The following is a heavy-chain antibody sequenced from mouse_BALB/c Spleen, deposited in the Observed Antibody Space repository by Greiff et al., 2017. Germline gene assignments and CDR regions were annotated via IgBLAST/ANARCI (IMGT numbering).Heavy chain of an antibody. CDR2: IYPGNSDT. Sequence: DVQLQESGTVLARPGASVKMSCKASGYTFTSYWMHWVKQRPGQGLEWIGAIYPGNSDTSYNQKFKGKAKLTAVTSTSTAYMELSSLTNEDSAVYYCTREGITTVVAEGFAYWGQGTLVTVSA. J-gene: IGHJ3*01. CDR3: TREGITTVVAEGFAY. V-gene: IGHV1-5*01. D-gene: IGHD1-1*01. CDR1: GYTFTSYW.